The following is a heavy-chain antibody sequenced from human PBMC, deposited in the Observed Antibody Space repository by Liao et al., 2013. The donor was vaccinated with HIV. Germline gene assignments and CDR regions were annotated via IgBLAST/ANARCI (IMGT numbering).Heavy chain of an antibody. CDR2: INHSGST. V-gene: IGHV4-34*01. D-gene: IGHD6-13*01. J-gene: IGHJ6*03. CDR1: GGSFSGYY. Sequence: QVQLQQWGAGLLKPSETLSLTCAVYGGSFSGYYWSWIRQPPGKGLEWIGEINHSGSTNYNPSLKSRVTISVDTSKNQFSLKLSSVTAADTTVYYCARGIAAAGSYMDVWGKGPRSPSP. CDR3: ARGIAAAGSYMDV.